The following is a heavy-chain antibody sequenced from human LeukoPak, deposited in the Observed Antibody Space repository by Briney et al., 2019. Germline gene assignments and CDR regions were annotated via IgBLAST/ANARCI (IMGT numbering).Heavy chain of an antibody. CDR1: GFTFSSYA. Sequence: GGSLRLSCAASGFTFSSYAMNWVRQAPGKGLEWVSYISSSGSTIYYADSVKGRFTISRDNAKNSLYLQMNSLRAEDTAVYYCARGGLRSDNYYYYMDVWGKGTTVTISS. V-gene: IGHV3-48*03. CDR3: ARGGLRSDNYYYYMDV. J-gene: IGHJ6*03. D-gene: IGHD3-3*01. CDR2: ISSSGSTI.